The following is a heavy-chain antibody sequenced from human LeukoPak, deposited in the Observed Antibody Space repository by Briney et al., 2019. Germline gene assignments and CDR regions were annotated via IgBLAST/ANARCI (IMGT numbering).Heavy chain of an antibody. J-gene: IGHJ5*02. CDR3: ARGRLNGNWFDP. Sequence: ASVKVSCKASGYTFAGYYMHWVRQAPGQGLEWMGWINPNSGGTNYAQKFQGRVTMTRDTSISTAYMELSRLRSDDTAVYYCARGRLNGNWFDPWGQGTLVTVSS. CDR2: INPNSGGT. V-gene: IGHV1-2*02. CDR1: GYTFAGYY.